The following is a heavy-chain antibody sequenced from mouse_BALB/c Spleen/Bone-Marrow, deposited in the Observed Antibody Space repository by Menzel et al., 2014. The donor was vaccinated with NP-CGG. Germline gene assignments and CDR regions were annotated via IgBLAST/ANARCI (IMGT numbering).Heavy chain of an antibody. CDR2: ISGGGSYT. V-gene: IGHV5-9-2*01. J-gene: IGHJ3*01. Sequence: EVKLVESGGGLVKSGGSLKLSCAASGFTFSNYGMSWVRQTPEKRLGCVATISGGGSYTFYSDSVKGRFTTSRDNAKNNLYLQLSSLRSEDTALYYCARHAYYDQTEVSFVYWGQGTLVTVSA. D-gene: IGHD2-4*01. CDR3: ARHAYYDQTEVSFVY. CDR1: GFTFSNYG.